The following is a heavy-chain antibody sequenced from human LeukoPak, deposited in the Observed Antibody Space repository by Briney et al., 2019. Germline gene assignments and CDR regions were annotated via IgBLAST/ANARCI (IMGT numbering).Heavy chain of an antibody. CDR3: ASLREGGYDILTG. V-gene: IGHV3-23*01. CDR1: GFTFSSYA. Sequence: PGGSLRLSCAASGFTFSSYAMTWVRQAPGKGLEWVSGISGSGTSKYYADSVKGRFTISRDNSKNTLYLQMNSLRAEDTAVYYCASLREGGYDILTGWGQGTLVTVSS. CDR2: ISGSGTSK. D-gene: IGHD3-9*01. J-gene: IGHJ4*02.